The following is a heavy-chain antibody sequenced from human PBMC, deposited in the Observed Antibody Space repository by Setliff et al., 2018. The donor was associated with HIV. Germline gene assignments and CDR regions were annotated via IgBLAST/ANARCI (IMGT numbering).Heavy chain of an antibody. Sequence: SETLSLTCTVSGGSISSSSYYWGWIRQPPGKGLEWIGSIYYSGRTYYSPSLKSRITISADTSKNQLSLNLSSVTAADTAVYYCARAAYSGTYLWEPATDLWGRGTLVTVSS. CDR3: ARAAYSGTYLWEPATDL. CDR1: GGSISSSSYY. V-gene: IGHV4-39*07. D-gene: IGHD1-26*01. CDR2: IYYSGRT. J-gene: IGHJ2*01.